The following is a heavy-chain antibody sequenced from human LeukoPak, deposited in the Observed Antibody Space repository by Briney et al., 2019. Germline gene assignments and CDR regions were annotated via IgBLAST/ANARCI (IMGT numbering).Heavy chain of an antibody. V-gene: IGHV3-66*01. CDR3: AREPTQTGYDSDWFDP. Sequence: GGSLRLSCAASGFTFSSYAMHWVRQAPGKGLEWVSVIYSGGSTYYADSVKGRFTISRDNSKNTLYLQMNSLRAEDTAVYYCAREPTQTGYDSDWFDPWGQGTLVTVSS. J-gene: IGHJ5*02. D-gene: IGHD5-12*01. CDR2: IYSGGST. CDR1: GFTFSSYA.